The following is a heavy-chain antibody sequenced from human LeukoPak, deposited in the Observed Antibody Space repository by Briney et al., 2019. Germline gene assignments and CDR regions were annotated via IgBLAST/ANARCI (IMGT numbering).Heavy chain of an antibody. CDR1: GFTFSNHA. CDR2: ISDSGYST. CDR3: ARRHGTIFGLVEGCFYS. Sequence: GGSLRLSCAASGFTFSNHAMSWVRQSPGKGLEWVSAISDSGYSTYYALSVKGLLTVSRDNSKNALYLQMDSLRAEDTPLYSCARRHGTIFGLVEGCFYSWGQGTMVTVSS. J-gene: IGHJ5*01. D-gene: IGHD3-3*01. V-gene: IGHV3-23*01.